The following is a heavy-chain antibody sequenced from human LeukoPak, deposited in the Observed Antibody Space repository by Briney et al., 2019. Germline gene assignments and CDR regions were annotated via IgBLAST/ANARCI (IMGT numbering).Heavy chain of an antibody. CDR3: ARDLYYGSGSSMNGDY. D-gene: IGHD3-10*01. J-gene: IGHJ4*02. CDR2: ISSSSSYI. CDR1: GFTFSSYS. Sequence: GGSLRLSCAASGFTFSSYSMNWVRQAPGKGLEWVSSISSSSSYIYYADSVEGRFTISRDNAKNSLYLQMNSLRAEDTAVYYCARDLYYGSGSSMNGDYWGQGTLVTVSS. V-gene: IGHV3-21*01.